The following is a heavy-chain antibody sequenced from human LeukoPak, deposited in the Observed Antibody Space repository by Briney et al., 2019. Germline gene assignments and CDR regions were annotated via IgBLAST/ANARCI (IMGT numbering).Heavy chain of an antibody. V-gene: IGHV3-9*01. CDR3: AKDVSSSWGLWSDP. D-gene: IGHD6-13*01. Sequence: GRSLRLSCAASGFTFDDYAMHWVRQAPGKGLEWVSGISWNSGSIGYADSVKGRFTISRDNAKNSLYLQMNSLRAEDTALYYCAKDVSSSWGLWSDPWGQGTLVTVSS. J-gene: IGHJ5*02. CDR1: GFTFDDYA. CDR2: ISWNSGSI.